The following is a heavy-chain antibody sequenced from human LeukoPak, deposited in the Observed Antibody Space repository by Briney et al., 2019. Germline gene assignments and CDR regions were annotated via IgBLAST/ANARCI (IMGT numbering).Heavy chain of an antibody. CDR3: ASGEARRYFDWPPERAFDY. J-gene: IGHJ4*02. CDR2: INSDGSST. CDR1: GFTFSSYW. Sequence: HPGESLRLSCAASGFTFSSYWMHWVRQAPGKGLVWVSRINSDGSSTSYADSVKGRFTISRDNAKNTLYLQMNSLRAEDTAVYYCASGEARRYFDWPPERAFDYWGQGTLVTVSS. D-gene: IGHD3-9*01. V-gene: IGHV3-74*01.